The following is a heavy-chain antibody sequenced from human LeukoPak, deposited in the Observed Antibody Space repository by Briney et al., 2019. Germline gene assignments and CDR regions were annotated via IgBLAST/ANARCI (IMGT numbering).Heavy chain of an antibody. V-gene: IGHV1-18*01. Sequence: ASVKVSCKASGHALISWVRQAPRQGLEWMGWIGPYKRKANYAEKFLGRVTMTIDTCTSTAYMELRSLKPDDTAVHYCATPGGGELNAYYDYWGQGTLVTVSS. D-gene: IGHD1-7*01. J-gene: IGHJ4*02. CDR1: GHAL. CDR3: ATPGGGELNAYYDY. CDR2: IGPYKRKA.